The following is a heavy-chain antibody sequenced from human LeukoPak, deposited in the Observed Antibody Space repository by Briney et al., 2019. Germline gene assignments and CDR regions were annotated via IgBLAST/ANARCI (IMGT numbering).Heavy chain of an antibody. J-gene: IGHJ4*02. D-gene: IGHD3-10*01. CDR2: IYYSGST. V-gene: IGHV4-39*01. CDR1: GGSISSNNYY. CDR3: ARLFGITTNKFDY. Sequence: SETLSLTCTVSGGSISSNNYYWGWIRQPPGKGLEWIGSIYYSGSTYYNPSLKSRVTISVGTSKNQFSLRLSSVTAADTAVYYCARLFGITTNKFDYWGKGTLVTVSS.